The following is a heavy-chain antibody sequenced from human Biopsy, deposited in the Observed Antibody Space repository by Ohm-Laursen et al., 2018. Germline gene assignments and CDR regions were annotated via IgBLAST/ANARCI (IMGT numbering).Heavy chain of an antibody. J-gene: IGHJ4*02. CDR2: IIPILRTT. D-gene: IGHD2-15*01. CDR1: TGTFASYG. Sequence: SVKVSCKASTGTFASYGVTWVRQAPGQGLEWMGRIIPILRTTTYAPKFQGRVTFTADKSSSTAYLELSSLTSEDTAMFYCAREAIGYQLPCDDWGQGTLVTVSS. CDR3: AREAIGYQLPCDD. V-gene: IGHV1-69*04.